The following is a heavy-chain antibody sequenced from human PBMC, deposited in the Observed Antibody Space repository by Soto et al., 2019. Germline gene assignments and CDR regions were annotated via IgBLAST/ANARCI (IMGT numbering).Heavy chain of an antibody. CDR1: GFTVSSNY. J-gene: IGHJ6*02. V-gene: IGHV3-53*01. Sequence: PGGSLRLSCAASGFTVSSNYMSWVRQAPGKGLEWVSVIYSGGSTYYADSVKGRFTISRDNSKNTLYLQMNSLRAEDTAVYYCARDPSREVRGVIEYYYGMDVWGQGTTVTVSS. CDR3: ARDPSREVRGVIEYYYGMDV. CDR2: IYSGGST. D-gene: IGHD3-10*01.